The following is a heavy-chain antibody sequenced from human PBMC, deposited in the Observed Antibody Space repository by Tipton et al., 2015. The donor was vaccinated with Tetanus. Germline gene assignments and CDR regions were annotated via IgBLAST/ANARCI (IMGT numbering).Heavy chain of an antibody. CDR1: GGTFSTYA. D-gene: IGHD1-1*01. J-gene: IGHJ4*02. CDR3: AKEAHQGTGDFDY. V-gene: IGHV3-23*01. CDR2: ISGSGGTT. Sequence: SLRLSCAASGGTFSTYAMSWVRQAPGKGLEWVSAISGSGGTTYNADSVKGRFTISRDNSKSTLYLQMNSLRAEDTAVYYCAKEAHQGTGDFDYWGQGTLVTVSS.